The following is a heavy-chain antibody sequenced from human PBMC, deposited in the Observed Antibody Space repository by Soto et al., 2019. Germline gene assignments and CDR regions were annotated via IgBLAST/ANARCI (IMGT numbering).Heavy chain of an antibody. V-gene: IGHV3-53*04. J-gene: IGHJ3*02. CDR3: ARVFVTMVRGVISDAFDI. Sequence: GGSLRLSCAASGFTVSSNYMSWVRQAPGKGLEWVSVIYSGGSTYYADSVKGRFTISRHNSKNTLYLQMNSLRAEDTAVYYCARVFVTMVRGVISDAFDIWGQGTMVTVSS. D-gene: IGHD3-10*01. CDR2: IYSGGST. CDR1: GFTVSSNY.